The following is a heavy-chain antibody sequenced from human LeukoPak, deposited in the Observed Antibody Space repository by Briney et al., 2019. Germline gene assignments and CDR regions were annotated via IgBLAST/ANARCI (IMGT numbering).Heavy chain of an antibody. CDR1: GGSISSSSYC. CDR3: ARGATSLSYFDS. D-gene: IGHD2/OR15-2a*01. J-gene: IGHJ4*02. Sequence: SETLSLTCTVSGGSISSSSYCWGWIRQPPGKGLEWIGSVCHSGGTYYNPSLKSRVTISVDTSKNQFSLKLSSVTAADTAVYYCARGATSLSYFDSRGQGTLVTVSS. V-gene: IGHV4-39*07. CDR2: VCHSGGT.